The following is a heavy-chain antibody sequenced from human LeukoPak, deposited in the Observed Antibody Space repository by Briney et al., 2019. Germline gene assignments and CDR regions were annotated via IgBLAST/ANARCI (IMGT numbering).Heavy chain of an antibody. D-gene: IGHD6-6*01. V-gene: IGHV1-2*02. J-gene: IGHJ5*02. Sequence: ASVKVSCKASGYTFTGYYMHWVRQAPGQGLEWRGWINPNSGGTNYAQKFQGRVTMTRDTSISTAYMELSRPRSDDTAVYYCAREPQPFMAARLGWFDPWGQGTLVTVSS. CDR1: GYTFTGYY. CDR2: INPNSGGT. CDR3: AREPQPFMAARLGWFDP.